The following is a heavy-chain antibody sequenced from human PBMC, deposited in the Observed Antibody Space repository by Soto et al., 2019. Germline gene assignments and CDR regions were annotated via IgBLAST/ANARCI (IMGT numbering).Heavy chain of an antibody. J-gene: IGHJ5*02. D-gene: IGHD3-16*02. CDR2: SSSSSYI. CDR3: ARDQNMITFGGVIAKSPYNWFDP. CDR1: GFTFSSFD. Sequence: PGGSLRLSCAASGFTFSSFDLNWVRQAPGKGLEWVSGSSSSSYIYYADSVKGRFTISRDNAKNSLYLQMNSLRAEDTAVYYCARDQNMITFGGVIAKSPYNWFDPWGQGTLVTVSS. V-gene: IGHV3-21*01.